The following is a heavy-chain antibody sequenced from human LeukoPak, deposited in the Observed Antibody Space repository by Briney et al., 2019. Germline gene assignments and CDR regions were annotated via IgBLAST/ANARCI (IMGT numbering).Heavy chain of an antibody. Sequence: GGSLRLSCAASEFTFSSYAMNWVRQAPGKGLEWVSSISGRGGSTYYADTVKGRFTISRDNSKNTLYLQMNSLRAEDTAVYYCAKDNYDSSGYSINWFDPWGQGTLVTVSS. D-gene: IGHD3-22*01. CDR3: AKDNYDSSGYSINWFDP. V-gene: IGHV3-23*01. CDR1: EFTFSSYA. CDR2: ISGRGGST. J-gene: IGHJ5*02.